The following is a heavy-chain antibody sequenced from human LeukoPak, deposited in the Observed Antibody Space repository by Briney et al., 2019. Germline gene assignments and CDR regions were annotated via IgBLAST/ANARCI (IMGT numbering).Heavy chain of an antibody. Sequence: ASVTLSCKASGYTFTTYDINWVRQATGQGLEWMGWMNPKSGYTGFAHNFQGRVTMTRDTSISTAYMELSSLRSEDTAVYYCVRVTGGIDYWGQGTLVTVSS. V-gene: IGHV1-8*01. CDR1: GYTFTTYD. CDR2: MNPKSGYT. J-gene: IGHJ4*02. D-gene: IGHD7-27*01. CDR3: VRVTGGIDY.